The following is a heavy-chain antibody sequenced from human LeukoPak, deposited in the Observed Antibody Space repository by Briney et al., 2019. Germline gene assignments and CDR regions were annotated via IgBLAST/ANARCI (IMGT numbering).Heavy chain of an antibody. CDR2: IIPIFGTA. Sequence: SVKVSCKASGGTFSSYAISWVRQAPGQGLEWMGGIIPIFGTANYAQKSQGRVTITADESTSTAYMELSSLRSEDTAVYYCARDLGEDISGYYGYWGQGTLVTVSS. J-gene: IGHJ4*02. CDR1: GGTFSSYA. D-gene: IGHD3-22*01. V-gene: IGHV1-69*13. CDR3: ARDLGEDISGYYGY.